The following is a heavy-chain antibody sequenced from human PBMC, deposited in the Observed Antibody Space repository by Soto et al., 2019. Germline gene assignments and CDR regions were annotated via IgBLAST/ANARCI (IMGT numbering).Heavy chain of an antibody. Sequence: GSLRLSCAASGCTFSSYGMHWVRQAPGKGLEWVAVILYDGSNKYYADSVKGRFTISRDNSKNTLYLQMNSLRPEDTAVYYCAKDGGADRYGMDVWGQGTTVTVSS. CDR1: GCTFSSYG. J-gene: IGHJ6*02. V-gene: IGHV3-30*18. D-gene: IGHD1-26*01. CDR3: AKDGGADRYGMDV. CDR2: ILYDGSNK.